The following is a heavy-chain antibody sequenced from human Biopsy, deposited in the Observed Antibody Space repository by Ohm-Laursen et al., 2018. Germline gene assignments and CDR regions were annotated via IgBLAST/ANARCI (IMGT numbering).Heavy chain of an antibody. CDR3: ARDETGSSVFGPYYYGMDV. Sequence: EASVKVSCKASGYTFNTYDINWVRQAPGQGLEWMGIINPTGGTTSYAEKFQGRVTLTRDTSTGTVYLELNSLIYEDTALYYCARDETGSSVFGPYYYGMDVWGQGTTVTVSS. D-gene: IGHD3-9*01. V-gene: IGHV1-46*02. CDR2: INPTGGTT. J-gene: IGHJ6*02. CDR1: GYTFNTYD.